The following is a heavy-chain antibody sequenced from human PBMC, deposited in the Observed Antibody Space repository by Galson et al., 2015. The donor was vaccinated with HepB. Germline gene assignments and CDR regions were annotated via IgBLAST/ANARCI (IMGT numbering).Heavy chain of an antibody. CDR2: ISYDGSNK. J-gene: IGHJ4*02. D-gene: IGHD3-22*01. CDR3: ARDRLTYYYDSSGLDY. V-gene: IGHV3-30*04. CDR1: GFTFSSYA. Sequence: SLRLSCAASGFTFSSYAMHWVRQAPGKGLEWVAVISYDGSNKYYADSVKGRFTISRDNSKNTLYLQMNSLRAEDTAVYYCARDRLTYYYDSSGLDYWGQGTLVTVSS.